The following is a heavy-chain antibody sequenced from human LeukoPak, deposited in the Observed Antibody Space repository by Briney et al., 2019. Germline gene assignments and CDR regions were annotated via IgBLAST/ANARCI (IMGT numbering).Heavy chain of an antibody. CDR2: INSDGSST. J-gene: IGHJ4*02. V-gene: IGHV3-74*01. Sequence: GGSLRLSCAASGFTFSSYWMHWVRQAPGKELVWVSRINSDGSSTSYADSVKGRFTISRDNAKNTLYLQMNSLRAEDTAVYYCERETYDSSGYVLYFDYWGQGTLDTVSS. CDR1: GFTFSSYW. D-gene: IGHD3-22*01. CDR3: ERETYDSSGYVLYFDY.